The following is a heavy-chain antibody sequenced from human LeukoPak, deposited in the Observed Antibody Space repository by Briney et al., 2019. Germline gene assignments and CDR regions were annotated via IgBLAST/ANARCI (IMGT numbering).Heavy chain of an antibody. V-gene: IGHV3-30-3*01. D-gene: IGHD5-12*01. J-gene: IGHJ4*02. Sequence: GGSRRLSCAASGFTFSSYAMHWVRQAPGKGLEWVAVISYDGSNKYYADSVKGRFTISRDNSKNTLYLQMNSLRAEDTAVYYCARDQYSGYGLYYFDYWGQGTLVTVSS. CDR3: ARDQYSGYGLYYFDY. CDR2: ISYDGSNK. CDR1: GFTFSSYA.